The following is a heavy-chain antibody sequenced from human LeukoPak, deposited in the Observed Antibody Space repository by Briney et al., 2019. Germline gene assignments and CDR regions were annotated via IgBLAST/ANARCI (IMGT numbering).Heavy chain of an antibody. V-gene: IGHV4-34*01. J-gene: IGHJ4*02. CDR3: ARTGDTTFYYHYFDY. CDR2: MNPSVGG. CDR1: GGSFSAHY. D-gene: IGHD2/OR15-2a*01. Sequence: SETLSLTCAVYGGSFSAHYWIWIRQTPGKGLECIGDMNPSVGGNYNASLWSRVAISLDTSMNQFSLRLDSVTAADTAVYFCARTGDTTFYYHYFDYWSPGALVTVSS.